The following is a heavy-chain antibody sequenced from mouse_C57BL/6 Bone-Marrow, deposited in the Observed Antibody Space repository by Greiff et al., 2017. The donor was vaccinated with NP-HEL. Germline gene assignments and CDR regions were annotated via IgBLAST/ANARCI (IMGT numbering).Heavy chain of an antibody. D-gene: IGHD2-1*01. J-gene: IGHJ4*01. V-gene: IGHV1-5*01. Sequence: VQLQQSGTVLARPGASVKMSCKTSGYTFTSYWMHWVKQRPGQGLEWIGAIYPGNSDTRYNQKFKGKAKLTAVTSASTAYMELSSLTNEDSADYYCTYGNYSYAMDYWGQGTSVTVSS. CDR3: TYGNYSYAMDY. CDR2: IYPGNSDT. CDR1: GYTFTSYW.